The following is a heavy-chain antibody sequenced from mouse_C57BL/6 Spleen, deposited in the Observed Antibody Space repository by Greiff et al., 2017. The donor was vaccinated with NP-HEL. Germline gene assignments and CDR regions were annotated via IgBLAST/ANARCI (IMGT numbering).Heavy chain of an antibody. CDR3: AKEEIFYAMDY. CDR1: GYTFTSYW. Sequence: QVQLQQPGAELVRPGSSVKLSCKASGYTFTSYWMHWVKQRPRQGLEWIGNIDPSDSDTHYNQKFKDKATLTVDKSSSTAYMQLSSLTSEDSAVYYCAKEEIFYAMDYWGQGTSVTVSS. CDR2: IDPSDSDT. J-gene: IGHJ4*01. D-gene: IGHD5-1-1*01. V-gene: IGHV1-52*01.